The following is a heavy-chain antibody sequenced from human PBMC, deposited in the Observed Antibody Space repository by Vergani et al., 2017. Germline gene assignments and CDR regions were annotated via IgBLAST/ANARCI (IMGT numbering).Heavy chain of an antibody. D-gene: IGHD5-18*01. CDR3: ARWIQRWLGRVAGTAHFDY. CDR1: GGSISSSSYY. V-gene: IGHV4-39*01. CDR2: IYYSGST. Sequence: QLQLQESGPGLVKPSETLSLTCTVSGGSISSSSYYWGWIRQPPGKGLEWIGSIYYSGSTYYNPSLKSRVTISVDTSKNQFSLKLSSVTAADTAVYYCARWIQRWLGRVAGTAHFDYWGQGTLVTVSS. J-gene: IGHJ4*02.